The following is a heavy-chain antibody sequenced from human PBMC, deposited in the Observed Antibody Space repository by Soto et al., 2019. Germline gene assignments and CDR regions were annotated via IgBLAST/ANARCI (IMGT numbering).Heavy chain of an antibody. CDR1: GCSICSYY. Sequence: PSETLSLTCTVSGCSICSYYWSWIRQSPGKGLEWIGYINDDGSTNYNPSLKSRVTISVDTSKNQFSLKLGSVTAADTAVYYCARHQYNWNYPQSNFDFWGQGALVTVSS. CDR3: ARHQYNWNYPQSNFDF. J-gene: IGHJ4*02. V-gene: IGHV4-59*08. D-gene: IGHD1-7*01. CDR2: INDDGST.